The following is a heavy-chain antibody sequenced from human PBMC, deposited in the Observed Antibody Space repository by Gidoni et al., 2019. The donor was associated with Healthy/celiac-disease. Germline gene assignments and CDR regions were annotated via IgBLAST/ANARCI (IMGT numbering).Heavy chain of an antibody. Sequence: QVQLVQSGAEAKKPGASVKVSCKAAGYTCTSHYMHWVRQDPGQGLEWMGIINPSGGSTSYAQKFTGRVTMTRYTSTSTVYMELSSLRSEDTAVYYCARGRWAYRSGWSQGYWFDPWGQGTLVTVSS. CDR3: ARGRWAYRSGWSQGYWFDP. CDR2: INPSGGST. J-gene: IGHJ5*02. V-gene: IGHV1-46*01. D-gene: IGHD6-19*01. CDR1: GYTCTSHY.